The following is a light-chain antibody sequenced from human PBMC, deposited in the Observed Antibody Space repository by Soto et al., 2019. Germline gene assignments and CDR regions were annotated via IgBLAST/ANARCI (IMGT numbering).Light chain of an antibody. Sequence: QSALTQPPSLSGSPGQSITISCTGTSSDVGGSNFVSWYQQLPGRAPKVIIFEATNRPSGVSNRFSGSKSGNTASLTISGLQAEDEAEYYCFSYTADDTFRFGTGTKLTVL. CDR3: FSYTADDTFR. V-gene: IGLV2-14*01. CDR1: SSDVGGSNF. CDR2: EAT. J-gene: IGLJ2*01.